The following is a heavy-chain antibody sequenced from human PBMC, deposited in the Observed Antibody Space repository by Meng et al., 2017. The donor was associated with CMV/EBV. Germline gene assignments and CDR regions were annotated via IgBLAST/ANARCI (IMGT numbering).Heavy chain of an antibody. V-gene: IGHV3-30*02. D-gene: IGHD3-3*01. J-gene: IGHJ4*02. Sequence: GESLKISCAASGFSFNYYGMHWVHQAPDKGLEWVAFIRYDGSNKYYADSVKGRFTISRDNSKNTLYLQINSLRAEDTAVYYCAKDWSVGSEDFDCWGQGTLVTVSS. CDR1: GFSFNYYG. CDR2: IRYDGSNK. CDR3: AKDWSVGSEDFDC.